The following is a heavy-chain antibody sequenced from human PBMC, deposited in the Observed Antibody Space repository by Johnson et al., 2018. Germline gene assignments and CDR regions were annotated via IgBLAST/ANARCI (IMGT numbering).Heavy chain of an antibody. CDR2: IKCDGSEK. CDR3: ARDAGTMGYYELDI. Sequence: VQLQESGGGSVQPGGSLRLSCAASGFTFSSSWMHWVCQAPEKGLEWVADIKCDGSEKYYVDSVKGRFTISRDNAKDSLYLQMNSLRAEDSAVYYCARDAGTMGYYELDIWGKATTVTVSS. V-gene: IGHV3-52*01. J-gene: IGHJ6*04. CDR1: GFTFSSSW. D-gene: IGHD3-3*01.